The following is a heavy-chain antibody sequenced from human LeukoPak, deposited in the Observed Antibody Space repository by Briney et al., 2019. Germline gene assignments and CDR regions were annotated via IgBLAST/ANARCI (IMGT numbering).Heavy chain of an antibody. D-gene: IGHD5-24*01. V-gene: IGHV3-64*01. Sequence: PGGSLRLSCAASGFTFSSYAMHWVRPAAGKGLEYVSAISINGGSTYYANSVKGRFTISRDNSKNTLYLQMGSLRAEDMAVYYCARERPASRDGYNALEHWGQGTLVTVSS. CDR2: ISINGGST. CDR3: ARERPASRDGYNALEH. J-gene: IGHJ1*01. CDR1: GFTFSSYA.